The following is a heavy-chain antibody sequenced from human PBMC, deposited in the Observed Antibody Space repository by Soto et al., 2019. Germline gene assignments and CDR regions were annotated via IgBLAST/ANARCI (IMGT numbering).Heavy chain of an antibody. J-gene: IGHJ4*02. CDR1: GFTFSSYA. Sequence: GGSLRLSCAASGFTFSSYAMSWVRQAPGKGLEWVSAISGSGGSTYYADSVKGRFTIPRDNSKNTLYLQMNSLRAEDTAVYYCAKDGGVYYYDSSGYYPDYWGQGTLVTVSS. V-gene: IGHV3-23*01. D-gene: IGHD3-22*01. CDR3: AKDGGVYYYDSSGYYPDY. CDR2: ISGSGGST.